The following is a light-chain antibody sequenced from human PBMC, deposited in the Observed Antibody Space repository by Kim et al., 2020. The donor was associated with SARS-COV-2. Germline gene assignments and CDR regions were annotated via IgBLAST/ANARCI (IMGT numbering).Light chain of an antibody. V-gene: IGLV3-19*01. CDR1: SLRIFY. Sequence: LGTTVRITCQGDSLRIFYASWYQQKPGQAPVLVIYGKDNRPSGIPDRFSGSSSGNTASLTITGAQAEDEADYYCNSRDNSGNHLTVFGGGTQLTVL. J-gene: IGLJ2*01. CDR3: NSRDNSGNHLTV. CDR2: GKD.